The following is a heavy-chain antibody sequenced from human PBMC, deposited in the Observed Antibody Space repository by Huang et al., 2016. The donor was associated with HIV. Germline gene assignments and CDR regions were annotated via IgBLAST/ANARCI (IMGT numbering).Heavy chain of an antibody. J-gene: IGHJ4*02. Sequence: QVQLVQSGAELKKPGSSVKVSCKASGGTFTNSAISWLRHAPGQGLEWMGGTIPDLSTTNYAKKVQGRVAITADESTTTAYMELSSLRSDDTAVFYCARSGYWGRNFYYFDIWGQGTLITVSS. CDR2: TIPDLSTT. CDR1: GGTFTNSA. CDR3: ARSGYWGRNFYYFDI. D-gene: IGHD5-18*01. V-gene: IGHV1-69*13.